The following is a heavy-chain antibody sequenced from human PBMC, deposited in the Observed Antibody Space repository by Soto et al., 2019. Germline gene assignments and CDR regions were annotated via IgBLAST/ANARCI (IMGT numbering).Heavy chain of an antibody. D-gene: IGHD2-2*01. CDR2: ISPYNGHT. J-gene: IGHJ6*02. CDR3: ARDLTIVPATHPRLENYGMDV. Sequence: SVKVSCKASGYSFTSYGISWVRRAPGQGLEWMGWISPYNGHTQFVERFQGRVTMTTDTSTKTAYMELRNLRSDDTAHYYCARDLTIVPATHPRLENYGMDVWGQGTTVTVSS. CDR1: GYSFTSYG. V-gene: IGHV1-18*01.